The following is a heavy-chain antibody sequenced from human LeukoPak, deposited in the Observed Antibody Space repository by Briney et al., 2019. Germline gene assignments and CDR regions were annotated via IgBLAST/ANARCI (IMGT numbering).Heavy chain of an antibody. J-gene: IGHJ4*02. CDR3: ARRYYDSSGYPGYYFDY. CDR1: RYTFTSYD. CDR2: MNPNSGNT. Sequence: ASVTVSCKASRYTFTSYDINWVRQATGQGLEWMGWMNPNSGNTGYAQKFQGRVTMTRNTSISTAYMELSSLRSEDTAVYYCARRYYDSSGYPGYYFDYWGQGTLVTVSS. V-gene: IGHV1-8*01. D-gene: IGHD3-22*01.